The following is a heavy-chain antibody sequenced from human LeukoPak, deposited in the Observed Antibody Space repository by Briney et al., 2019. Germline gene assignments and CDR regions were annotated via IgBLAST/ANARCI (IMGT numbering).Heavy chain of an antibody. CDR2: INPNSGGT. CDR1: GYTFTGYY. CDR3: ASGRAYGGDGAAFDY. V-gene: IGHV1-2*02. J-gene: IGHJ4*02. D-gene: IGHD4-23*01. Sequence: GSVKVSCKASGYTFTGYYMHWVRQAPGQGLEWMGWINPNSGGTNYAQKFQGRVTMTRDTSISTAYMELSRLISDDTAAYYCASGRAYGGDGAAFDYWGQGTLDTVSS.